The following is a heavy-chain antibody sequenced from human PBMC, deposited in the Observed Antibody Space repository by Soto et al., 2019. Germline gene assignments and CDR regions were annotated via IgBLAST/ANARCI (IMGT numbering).Heavy chain of an antibody. J-gene: IGHJ5*02. CDR1: GYTFTSYA. CDR2: INAGNGNT. CDR3: ARDLGYCSGGSCYRGLNWFDP. Sequence: GASVKVSCKASGYTFTSYAMHWVRQAPGQRLEWMGWINAGNGNTKYSQKFQGRVTITRDTSASTAYMELSSLRSEDTAVYYCARDLGYCSGGSCYRGLNWFDPWGQGTLVTVSS. D-gene: IGHD2-15*01. V-gene: IGHV1-3*01.